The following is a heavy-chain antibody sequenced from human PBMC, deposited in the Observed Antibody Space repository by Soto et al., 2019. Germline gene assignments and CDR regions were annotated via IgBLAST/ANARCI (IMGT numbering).Heavy chain of an antibody. CDR3: AKDGSWIQLWFSLDY. CDR2: ISYDGSNK. V-gene: IGHV3-30*18. J-gene: IGHJ4*02. Sequence: GGSLRLSCAASGFTFSSYGMHWVRQAPGKGLEWVAAISYDGSNKYYADSVKGRFTISRDNSKNTLYLQMNSLRAEDTAVYYCAKDGSWIQLWFSLDYWGQGTLVTVSS. D-gene: IGHD5-18*01. CDR1: GFTFSSYG.